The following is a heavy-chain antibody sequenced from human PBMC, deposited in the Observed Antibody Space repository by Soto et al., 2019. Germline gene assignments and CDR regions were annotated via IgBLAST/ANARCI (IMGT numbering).Heavy chain of an antibody. CDR1: GGSISSYY. V-gene: IGHV4-59*01. CDR2: IYYSGST. J-gene: IGHJ3*02. D-gene: IGHD4-17*01. Sequence: SETLSLTCTVSGGSISSYYWSWIRQPPGKGLEWIGYIYYSGSTNYNPSLKSRVTISVDTSKNQFSLKLSSVTAADTAVYYCARSLTVTSDAFDIWGQGTMVTVSS. CDR3: ARSLTVTSDAFDI.